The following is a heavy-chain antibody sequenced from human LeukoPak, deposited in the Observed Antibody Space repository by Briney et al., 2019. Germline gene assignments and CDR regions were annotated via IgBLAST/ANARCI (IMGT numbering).Heavy chain of an antibody. Sequence: GGSLRLSCAASGFPFSSYGMHWVRQAPGKGQEWVAFIRYDESDKYYADSVKGRFTISRDNSKNTLNLQMNSLRGEDTAVYYCAKDREAAAFYWGQGTLVTVSS. CDR2: IRYDESDK. J-gene: IGHJ4*02. D-gene: IGHD6-13*01. CDR1: GFPFSSYG. CDR3: AKDREAAAFY. V-gene: IGHV3-30*02.